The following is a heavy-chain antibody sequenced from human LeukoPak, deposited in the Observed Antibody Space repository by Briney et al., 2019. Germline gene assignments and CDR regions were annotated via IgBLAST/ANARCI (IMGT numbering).Heavy chain of an antibody. V-gene: IGHV3-74*01. J-gene: IGHJ5*02. CDR1: GFTFSTDL. CDR2: INTDGTTT. D-gene: IGHD3-10*01. Sequence: GASLTLTCAVPGFTFSTDLLHWGRQAPGKGLVWVSRINTDGTTTNYADSVKGRFTISRDSTKSTLYLQMNSLSADATSVYSCVRSFSAPADHWGQGTQVTVSS. CDR3: VRSFSAPADH.